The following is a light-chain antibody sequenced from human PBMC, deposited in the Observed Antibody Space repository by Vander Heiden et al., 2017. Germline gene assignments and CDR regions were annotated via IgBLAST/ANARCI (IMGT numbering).Light chain of an antibody. CDR3: QQTDSIPVT. V-gene: IGKV1-39*01. J-gene: IGKJ4*01. Sequence: DIQVTQSPSSLSASVGDRVTITCRASQNIGTYLNWYQQDPGKAPQLLIYTASRLQGGVPSRFSGSGSGTYFTLTITSLRPEDFATYYCQQTDSIPVTFGGGTKVEV. CDR2: TAS. CDR1: QNIGTY.